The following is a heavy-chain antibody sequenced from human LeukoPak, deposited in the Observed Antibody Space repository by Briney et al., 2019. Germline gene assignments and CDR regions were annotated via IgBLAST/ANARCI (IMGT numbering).Heavy chain of an antibody. CDR1: GGSISSYY. CDR2: INHSGST. J-gene: IGHJ6*03. D-gene: IGHD5/OR15-5a*01. CDR3: ARGEPLRSYNYYMDV. Sequence: PSETLSLTCTVSGGSISSYYWSWLRQPPGKGLEWIGEINHSGSTIYNPSLKSRVTISVDTSKNQFSLKLSSVTAADTAVYYCARGEPLRSYNYYMDVWGKGTTVTVSS. V-gene: IGHV4-34*01.